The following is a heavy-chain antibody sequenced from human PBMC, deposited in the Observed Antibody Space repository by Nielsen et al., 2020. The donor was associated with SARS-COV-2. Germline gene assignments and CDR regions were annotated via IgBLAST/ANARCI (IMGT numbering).Heavy chain of an antibody. CDR3: AGHRRIPREYSYGWSSGGGYYLDY. D-gene: IGHD5-18*01. CDR1: GGSISSSSYY. CDR2: IYYSGST. V-gene: IGHV4-61*05. J-gene: IGHJ4*02. Sequence: SETLSLTCTVSGGSISSSSYYWGWIRQPPGKGLEWIGNIYYSGSTNYNPSLKSRVTISVYTSNNHFSLKLSSVTAADTAVYYCAGHRRIPREYSYGWSSGGGYYLDYWGQGTLVTVSS.